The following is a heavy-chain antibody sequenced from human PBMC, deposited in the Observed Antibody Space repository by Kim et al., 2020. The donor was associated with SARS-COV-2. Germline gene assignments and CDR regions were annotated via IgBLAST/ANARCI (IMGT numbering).Heavy chain of an antibody. CDR3: ARHTYYYETGGYYLGPFDY. CDR1: NGSISTSTYY. Sequence: SETLSLTCTVSNGSISTSTYYWAWIRQPPGKGLEWIGSVYYSGSAYYNPSLKSRVRISVDTSKDQLSLTLRSVSAADTAVYFCARHTYYYETGGYYLGPFDYWGQGTLVTVSS. D-gene: IGHD3-22*01. V-gene: IGHV4-39*01. CDR2: VYYSGSA. J-gene: IGHJ4*02.